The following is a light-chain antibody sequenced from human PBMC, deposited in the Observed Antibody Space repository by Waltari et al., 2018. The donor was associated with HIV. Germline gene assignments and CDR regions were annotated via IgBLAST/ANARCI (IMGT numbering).Light chain of an antibody. V-gene: IGKV2-28*01. CDR1: QSLLYSSGYNY. CDR3: MQALQTPPT. CDR2: LAS. J-gene: IGKJ2*01. Sequence: EIVMTQSPLSLPVTPGEPASISCRSSQSLLYSSGYNYLAWYLQKPGQSPQLLIYLASNRAPGVPDRFSVAGSGTEFTLKISRVEAEDVGFYYCMQALQTPPTFGQGTKLEIK.